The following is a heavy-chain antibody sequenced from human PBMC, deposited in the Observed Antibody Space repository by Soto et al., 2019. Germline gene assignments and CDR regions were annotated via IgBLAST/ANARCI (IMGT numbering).Heavy chain of an antibody. D-gene: IGHD3-9*01. CDR1: GGSFSGYY. CDR2: INHSGST. J-gene: IGHJ5*02. Sequence: QVQLQQWGAGLLKPSETLSLTCAVYGGSFSGYYWSWIRQPPGKGLEWIGEINHSGSTNYNPSLKSRVTISVDTSKNQFSLKLSSVTAADTAVYYCARGYSLRYFDWLLHNWFDPWGQGTLVTVSS. V-gene: IGHV4-34*01. CDR3: ARGYSLRYFDWLLHNWFDP.